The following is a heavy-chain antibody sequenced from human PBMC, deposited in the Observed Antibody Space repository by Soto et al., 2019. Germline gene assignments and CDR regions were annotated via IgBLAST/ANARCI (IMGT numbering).Heavy chain of an antibody. CDR3: AHHPYYGLGSYSFDY. J-gene: IGHJ4*02. Sequence: QITLKESGPTLVRPTQTLTLTCTFSGFSLTTSGVGVGWIRQPPGKALEWLAVISWDDDKRYSSSLKSRLAITKHTSKIQVVLTMTNMDPVDTATYYCAHHPYYGLGSYSFDYWGQGTLVTVSS. V-gene: IGHV2-5*02. CDR1: GFSLTTSGVG. D-gene: IGHD3-10*01. CDR2: ISWDDDK.